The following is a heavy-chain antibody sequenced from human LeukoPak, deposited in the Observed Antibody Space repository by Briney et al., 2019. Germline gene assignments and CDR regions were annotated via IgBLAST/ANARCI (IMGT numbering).Heavy chain of an antibody. CDR3: ARDWVSVVRGASFDY. CDR1: GFTFSSYW. Sequence: GGSLRLSCAASGFTFSSYWMHWVRQAPGEGLEWVANIKQDGSEKYYVDSVKGRFTISRDNAKNSLYLQMNSLRVEDTAVYYCARDWVSVVRGASFDYWGQGTLVIVSS. J-gene: IGHJ4*02. D-gene: IGHD3-10*01. V-gene: IGHV3-7*04. CDR2: IKQDGSEK.